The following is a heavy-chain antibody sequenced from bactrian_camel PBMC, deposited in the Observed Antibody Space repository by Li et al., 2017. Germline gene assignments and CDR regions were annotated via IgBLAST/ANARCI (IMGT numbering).Heavy chain of an antibody. J-gene: IGHJ4*01. CDR3: VRVDSDYQVQEYNY. V-gene: IGHV3S40*01. CDR1: GFTFSNFA. D-gene: IGHD4*01. Sequence: VQLVESGGDLVQPGGSLRLSCTASGFTFSNFAMSWVRQVTGKGLEWVSGIKNDGTTTHYADSVKGRFIISRDNAENTVYLQMNSLKPEDTAVYYCVRVDSDYQVQEYNYWGQGTQVTVS. CDR2: IKNDGTTT.